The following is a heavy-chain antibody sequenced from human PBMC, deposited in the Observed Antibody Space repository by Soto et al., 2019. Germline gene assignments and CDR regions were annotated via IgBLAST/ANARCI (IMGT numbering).Heavy chain of an antibody. V-gene: IGHV5-51*01. D-gene: IGHD2-8*01. Sequence: GESLKISCKGSGYSFTSYWIGWVRQMPGKGLEWMGIIYPGDSDTRYSPSFQGQVTISADKSISTAYLQWSSLKASDTAMYYCARLSDCTNGGCYYYGMDVWGQGTTVTVSS. CDR3: ARLSDCTNGGCYYYGMDV. J-gene: IGHJ6*01. CDR2: IYPGDSDT. CDR1: GYSFTSYW.